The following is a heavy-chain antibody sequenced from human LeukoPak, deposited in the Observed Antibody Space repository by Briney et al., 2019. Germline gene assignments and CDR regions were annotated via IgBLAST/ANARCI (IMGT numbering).Heavy chain of an antibody. CDR1: GFTITSNY. V-gene: IGHV3-66*01. Sequence: RGSLRLSCAASGFTITSNYMSWVRQAPGKGLEWVSIIYSGGSTYYADSVRGRFTISRDNSENTLYLQMNSLRAEDTAVYYCARDVGATKNYWGQGTLVTVSS. J-gene: IGHJ4*02. CDR3: ARDVGATKNY. CDR2: IYSGGST. D-gene: IGHD1-26*01.